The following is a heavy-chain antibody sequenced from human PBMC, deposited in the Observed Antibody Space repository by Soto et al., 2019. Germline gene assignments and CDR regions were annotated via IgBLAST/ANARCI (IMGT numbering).Heavy chain of an antibody. CDR2: IKSKTDGGTT. D-gene: IGHD5-12*01. CDR3: TTDWLATITGYYYYGMDV. Sequence: PGGSLRLSCAASGFTFSNAWMNWVRQAPGKGLEWVGRIKSKTDGGTTDYAAPVKGRFTISRDDSKNTLYLQMNSLKTEDTAVYYCTTDWLATITGYYYYGMDVWGQGTTVTVSS. J-gene: IGHJ6*02. CDR1: GFTFSNAW. V-gene: IGHV3-15*07.